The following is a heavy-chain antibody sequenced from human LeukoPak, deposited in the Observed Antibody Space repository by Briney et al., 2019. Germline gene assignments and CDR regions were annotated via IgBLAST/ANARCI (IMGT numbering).Heavy chain of an antibody. D-gene: IGHD5-24*01. V-gene: IGHV4-39*01. J-gene: IGHJ4*02. Sequence: SETLSLTCTVSGDSISGSSYYWGWIRQPPGKGLEWIGNIYYGGSTYYDPSLKSRVSISVDTSNNQFSLKVSSVTAADTAVYYCASADGYKIDYWGQGTLVTVSS. CDR3: ASADGYKIDY. CDR1: GDSISGSSYY. CDR2: IYYGGST.